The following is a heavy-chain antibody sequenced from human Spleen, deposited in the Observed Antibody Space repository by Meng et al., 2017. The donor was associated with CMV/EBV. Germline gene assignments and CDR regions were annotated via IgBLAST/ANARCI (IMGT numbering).Heavy chain of an antibody. J-gene: IGHJ6*02. D-gene: IGHD2-21*01. CDR3: ARVIELKDYYYGMDV. V-gene: IGHV3-21*01. CDR1: GFTFSIYR. Sequence: GGSLRLSCAASGFTFSIYRMNWVRQAPGKGLEWVSSINERSSSIDYADSIKGRFTISRDNTKNSLYLQMNSLRDDDTAVYYCARVIELKDYYYGMDVWGQGTTVTVSS. CDR2: INERSSSI.